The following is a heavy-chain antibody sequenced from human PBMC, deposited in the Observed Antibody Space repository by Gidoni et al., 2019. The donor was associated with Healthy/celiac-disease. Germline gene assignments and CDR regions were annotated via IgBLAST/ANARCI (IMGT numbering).Heavy chain of an antibody. J-gene: IGHJ6*03. CDR3: ARGAARPPSYYYYYMDV. Sequence: GRSRSPSCAASGFPSVSYAMHWVRQAPGKGLGWVAVISYDGSNKYYADSVKGRFTISRDNSKNTLYLQMNSLRAEDPAVYYCARGAARPPSYYYYYMDVWGKGTTVTVSS. CDR1: GFPSVSYA. D-gene: IGHD6-6*01. CDR2: ISYDGSNK. V-gene: IGHV3-30*04.